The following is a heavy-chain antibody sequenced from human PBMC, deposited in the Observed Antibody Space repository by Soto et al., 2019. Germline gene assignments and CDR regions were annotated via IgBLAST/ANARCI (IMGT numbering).Heavy chain of an antibody. CDR1: GDSVSSNSAA. CDR2: TYYRSKWYN. CDR3: ARDLSTYSSSWSRNWFDP. J-gene: IGHJ5*02. V-gene: IGHV6-1*01. Sequence: PSQTLSLTCAISGDSVSSNSAAWNWIRQSPSRGLEWLGRTYYRSKWYNDYAVSVKSRITINPDTSKNQFSLQLNSVTPEDTAVYYCARDLSTYSSSWSRNWFDPWGQGTLVTVSP. D-gene: IGHD6-13*01.